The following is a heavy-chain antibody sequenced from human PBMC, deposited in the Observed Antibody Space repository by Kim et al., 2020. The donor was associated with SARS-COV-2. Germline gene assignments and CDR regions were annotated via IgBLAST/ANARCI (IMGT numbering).Heavy chain of an antibody. Sequence: GGSLRLSCAASGFTFSSNYMSWVRQAPGKGLEWVSVIYSGGSTYYADSVKGRFTISRDNSKNTLYLHMNSLRAEDTAVYYCARPGLDEPAVTEYWGQGTLATVSS. CDR3: ARPGLDEPAVTEY. V-gene: IGHV3-66*04. D-gene: IGHD2-2*01. J-gene: IGHJ4*02. CDR1: GFTFSSNY. CDR2: IYSGGST.